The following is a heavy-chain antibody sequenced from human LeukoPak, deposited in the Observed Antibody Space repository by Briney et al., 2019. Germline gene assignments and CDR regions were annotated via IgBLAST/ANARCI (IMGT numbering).Heavy chain of an antibody. CDR3: ARGRYYSDAFDI. J-gene: IGHJ3*02. D-gene: IGHD3-10*01. Sequence: PPGRSLRLSCAASGFTFSSYAMHWVRQAPGKGLEWVAVISYDGSNKYYADSVKGRFTISRDNSKNTLYLQMNSLRAEDTAVYYCARGRYYSDAFDIWGQGTMVTVSS. V-gene: IGHV3-30-3*01. CDR2: ISYDGSNK. CDR1: GFTFSSYA.